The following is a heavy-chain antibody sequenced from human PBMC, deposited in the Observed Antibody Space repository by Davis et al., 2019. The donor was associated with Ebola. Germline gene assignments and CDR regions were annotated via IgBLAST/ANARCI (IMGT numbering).Heavy chain of an antibody. V-gene: IGHV3-23*01. Sequence: PGGSLRLSCAASGFTFSSYAMSWVRQAPGKGLEWVSAISGSGGSTYYADSVKGRFTISRDNSKNTLYLQMNSLRAEDTAVYFCTSSPDYGQEPIQDERGQGTLVT. CDR2: ISGSGGST. CDR3: TSSPDYGQEPIQDE. CDR1: GFTFSSYA. J-gene: IGHJ4*02. D-gene: IGHD4-17*01.